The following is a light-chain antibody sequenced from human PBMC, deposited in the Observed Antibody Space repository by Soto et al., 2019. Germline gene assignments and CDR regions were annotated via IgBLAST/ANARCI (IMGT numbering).Light chain of an antibody. Sequence: EIVLAQSPATLSVSPGERATLSCRASQSVSSTLAWYQQKPGQAPTLLIYGASTRATAIPARIRGSGSGTEFTLPISSLQSEDCTLYFWQQYMYWPWAFGQGVKVDIK. CDR3: QQYMYWPWA. V-gene: IGKV3-15*01. CDR2: GAS. J-gene: IGKJ1*01. CDR1: QSVSST.